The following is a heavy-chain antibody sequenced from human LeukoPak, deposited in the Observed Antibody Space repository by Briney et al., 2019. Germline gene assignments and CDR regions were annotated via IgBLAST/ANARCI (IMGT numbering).Heavy chain of an antibody. D-gene: IGHD3-10*01. Sequence: ASVKVSCKASGYTFTSYGISWVRQAPGQGLEWMGWISAYNGNTNYAQKLQGRVTMTTDTSTSTAYMELRSLRSDDTAVYHCARDTSYYYGSGSYYNFDYWGQGTLVTVSS. CDR2: ISAYNGNT. CDR1: GYTFTSYG. J-gene: IGHJ4*02. CDR3: ARDTSYYYGSGSYYNFDY. V-gene: IGHV1-18*04.